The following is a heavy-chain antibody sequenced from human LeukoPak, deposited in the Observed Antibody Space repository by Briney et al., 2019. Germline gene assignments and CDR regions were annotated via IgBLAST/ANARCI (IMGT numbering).Heavy chain of an antibody. D-gene: IGHD6-25*01. Sequence: GGSLRLSCAASGFTFDDYGMSWVRQATGKGLEWVSGIGTAGDIYYPGSVKGRFTISRENAKNSLYLQMNSLRAGDTAVYYCARDRGRYYMDVWGKGTTVTISS. CDR1: GFTFDDYG. CDR2: IGTAGDI. V-gene: IGHV3-13*01. J-gene: IGHJ6*03. CDR3: ARDRGRYYMDV.